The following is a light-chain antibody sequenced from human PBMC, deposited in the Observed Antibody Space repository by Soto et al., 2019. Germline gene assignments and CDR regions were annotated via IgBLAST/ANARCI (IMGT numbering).Light chain of an antibody. V-gene: IGKV3-11*01. CDR1: QSVSSY. J-gene: IGKJ5*01. CDR2: DAS. CDR3: QQYTGPPTT. Sequence: IVLTQSPATLSLSPWERATLSCRASQSVSSYLAWYQQKPGQAPRLLIYDASNRATGIPARFSGSGSGTDFTLTITRLEPEDSAVYFCQQYTGPPTTFGQGTRLEIK.